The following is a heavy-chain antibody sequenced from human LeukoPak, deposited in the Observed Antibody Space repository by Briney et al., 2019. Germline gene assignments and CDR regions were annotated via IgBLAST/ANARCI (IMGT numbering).Heavy chain of an antibody. V-gene: IGHV3-30*02. Sequence: GGSLRLSCAASGFTFSSYGMHWVRQAPGKGLEWVAFIRYDGSNKYYADSVKGRFTISRDNSKNTLYLQTNSLRAEDTAVYYCAKQNYYDSSGYYLNWGQGTLVTVSS. D-gene: IGHD3-22*01. CDR2: IRYDGSNK. CDR1: GFTFSSYG. J-gene: IGHJ4*02. CDR3: AKQNYYDSSGYYLN.